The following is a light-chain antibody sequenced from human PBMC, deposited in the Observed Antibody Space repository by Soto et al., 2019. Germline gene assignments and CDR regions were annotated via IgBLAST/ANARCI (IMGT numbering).Light chain of an antibody. CDR2: GAS. V-gene: IGKV3-20*01. CDR3: HQYGSSPRT. CDR1: QSVSSNF. Sequence: EIVLTQSPGTLSLSPGDRATLSCRASQSVSSNFLAWYQQKPGQAPRLLIYGASIRATGIPDRFSGSGSGKDVALTIRSLEPEDFAMYLCHQYGSSPRTFGQGTTVEIK. J-gene: IGKJ1*01.